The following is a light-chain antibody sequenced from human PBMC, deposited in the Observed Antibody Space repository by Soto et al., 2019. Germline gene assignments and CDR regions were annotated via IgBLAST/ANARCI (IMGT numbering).Light chain of an antibody. CDR1: QSVSSN. Sequence: EIVMTPSPAPLSVSPGERATLSFRASQSVSSNLAWYQQKPGQAPRLLIYGASTRATGIPARFSGSGSGTEFTLTISSLQSEDFAVYYCQQYDNWPLTFGGGTKVDIK. J-gene: IGKJ4*01. CDR3: QQYDNWPLT. CDR2: GAS. V-gene: IGKV3-15*01.